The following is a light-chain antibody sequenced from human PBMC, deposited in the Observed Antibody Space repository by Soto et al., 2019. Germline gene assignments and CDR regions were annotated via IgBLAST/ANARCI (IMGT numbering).Light chain of an antibody. CDR1: QCISNY. CDR2: AAS. V-gene: IGKV1-27*01. J-gene: IGKJ5*01. Sequence: DIQMTQSPSSLSASVGDRVTITCRASQCISNYLAWYQQKPGKVPKLLIYAASTLQSGVPFRFSGSGSGTDFTLTISSLQPEDVATYYCQNYNSDPLTFGQGTRLEIK. CDR3: QNYNSDPLT.